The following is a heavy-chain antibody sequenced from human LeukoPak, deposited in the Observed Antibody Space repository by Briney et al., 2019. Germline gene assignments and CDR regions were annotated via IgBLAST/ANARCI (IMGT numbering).Heavy chain of an antibody. V-gene: IGHV3-7*01. CDR3: ATYTHWVAGDV. Sequence: GGSLRLSCAASGFTFSDSWMSWVRQAPGKGLEGVANMNQDGSAKGYVDSVKGRFTISRDNARNSLYLQMSSLRPEDTAVYYCATYTHWVAGDVWGQGTTVTVSS. CDR2: MNQDGSAK. D-gene: IGHD3-16*01. J-gene: IGHJ6*02. CDR1: GFTFSDSW.